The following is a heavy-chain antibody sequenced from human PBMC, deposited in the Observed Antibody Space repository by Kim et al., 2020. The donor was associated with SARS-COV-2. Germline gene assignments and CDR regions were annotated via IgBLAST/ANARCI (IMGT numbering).Heavy chain of an antibody. J-gene: IGHJ5*02. Sequence: SNPSLKRRVTISVDTSKNQFSLKLSSVTAADTAVYYCARGTAVVTHFYDPWGQGTLVTVSS. CDR3: ARGTAVVTHFYDP. V-gene: IGHV4-34*01. D-gene: IGHD2-15*01.